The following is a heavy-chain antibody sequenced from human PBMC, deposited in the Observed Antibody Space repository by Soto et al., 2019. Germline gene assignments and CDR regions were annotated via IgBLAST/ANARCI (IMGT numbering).Heavy chain of an antibody. D-gene: IGHD6-19*01. J-gene: IGHJ3*02. CDR2: VSAANGNT. CDR1: GYMFTSYA. V-gene: IGHV1-3*01. CDR3: ARMAVAGHDAFDI. Sequence: GASVKVSCKASGYMFTSYAIHWVRQAPGQRPEWMGWVSAANGNTRYSQKFQDRVTITSDTSASTAYVELSSLRSEDTAVYYCARMAVAGHDAFDIWGQGTMVTVSS.